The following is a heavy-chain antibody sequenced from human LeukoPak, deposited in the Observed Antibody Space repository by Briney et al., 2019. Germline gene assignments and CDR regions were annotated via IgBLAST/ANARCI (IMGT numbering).Heavy chain of an antibody. CDR1: GDSLSSGSDY. CDR3: ARLGSHSGSYLEAFDI. J-gene: IGHJ3*02. V-gene: IGHV4-61*02. Sequence: PSETLSLTCTVSGDSLSSGSDYWSWIRQSAGKGLEWIGRIYASGSTNYNPSLKSRVTISVDTSKNQFSLKLSSVTAADTAVYYCARLGSHSGSYLEAFDIWGQGRMVTVSS. CDR2: IYASGST. D-gene: IGHD1-26*01.